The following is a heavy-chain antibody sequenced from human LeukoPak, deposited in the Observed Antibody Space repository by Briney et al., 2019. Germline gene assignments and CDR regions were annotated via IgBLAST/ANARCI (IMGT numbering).Heavy chain of an antibody. CDR3: ARLRLGELSLSLTFDY. V-gene: IGHV4-39*07. J-gene: IGHJ4*02. D-gene: IGHD3-16*02. CDR2: IYYSGST. CDR1: GGSISSSSYY. Sequence: SETLSLTCTVSGGSISSSSYYWGWIRQPPGKGLEWIGSIYYSGSTYYNPSLKSRVTISVDTSKNQFSLKLSSVTAADTAVYYCARLRLGELSLSLTFDYWGQGTLVTVSS.